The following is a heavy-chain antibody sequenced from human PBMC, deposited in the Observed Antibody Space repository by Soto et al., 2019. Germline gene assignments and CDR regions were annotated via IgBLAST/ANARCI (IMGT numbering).Heavy chain of an antibody. Sequence: EVQLVESGGGLVKPGGSLRLSCAAPGFTFNYAWMSWVRQVPGKGLAWVGRIKSKTDGGTTDYTAPVKGRFTISRDDSKNTMYLQMNSLKTEDTAVYYCTTDRVYCSGGSCYNYFDYWGQGTLVTVSS. CDR2: IKSKTDGGTT. V-gene: IGHV3-15*01. D-gene: IGHD2-15*01. CDR1: GFTFNYAW. CDR3: TTDRVYCSGGSCYNYFDY. J-gene: IGHJ4*02.